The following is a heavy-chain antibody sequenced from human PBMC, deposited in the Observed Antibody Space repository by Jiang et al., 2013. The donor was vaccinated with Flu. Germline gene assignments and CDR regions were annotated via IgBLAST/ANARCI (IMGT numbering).Heavy chain of an antibody. CDR3: ASIAVAGTGFDY. J-gene: IGHJ4*02. Sequence: LLKPSETLSLTCAVYGGSFSGYYWSWIRQPPGKGLEWIGEINHSGGTNYNPSLKSRVTISVDTSKNQFSLKLSSVTAADTAVYYCASIAVAGTGFDYWGQGTLVTVS. D-gene: IGHD6-19*01. V-gene: IGHV4-34*01. CDR1: GGSFSGYY. CDR2: INHSGGT.